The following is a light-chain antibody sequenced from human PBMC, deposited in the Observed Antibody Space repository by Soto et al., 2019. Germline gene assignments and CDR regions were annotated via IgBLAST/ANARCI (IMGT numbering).Light chain of an antibody. V-gene: IGKV2-30*02. CDR1: QSLVHRDGNTY. J-gene: IGKJ2*01. Sequence: VLMTQSPLSLPVNLGEPAAISCRSSQSLVHRDGNTYLSWFHQRPGQSPRRLIFYAPERDFGVPDRFSGSGSVSDFTLMISTVKTEDVGIYYCMQGTHWPPYTFRQGTNLEI. CDR2: YAP. CDR3: MQGTHWPPYT.